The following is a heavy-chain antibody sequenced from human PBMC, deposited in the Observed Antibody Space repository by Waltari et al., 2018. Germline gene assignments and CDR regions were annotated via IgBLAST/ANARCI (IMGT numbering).Heavy chain of an antibody. V-gene: IGHV4-4*02. J-gene: IGHJ4*02. CDR2: IYHSGST. Sequence: QVQLQESGPGLVKPSGTLSLTSAVSGGSIRLSNWWRWFRQPPAQGLEWIGEIYHSGSTNYNPSLKSRVTISVDKSKNQFSLKLSSVTAADTAVYYCARASLDYYDSSGYSPPFDYWGQGTLVTVSS. D-gene: IGHD3-22*01. CDR3: ARASLDYYDSSGYSPPFDY. CDR1: GGSIRLSNW.